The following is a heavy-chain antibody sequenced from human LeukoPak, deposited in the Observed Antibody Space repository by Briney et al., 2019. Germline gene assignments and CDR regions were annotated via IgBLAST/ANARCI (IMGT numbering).Heavy chain of an antibody. J-gene: IGHJ5*01. CDR1: GGSISSGDYY. V-gene: IGHV4-30-4*01. Sequence: SETLSLTCTVSGGSISSGDYYWSWIRQPPGKSLEWIGYIYYSGSTYYNPSLKSRVTISVDTSKNQFSLKLSSVTAADTAVYYCARVDGSGSYYNVFDCWGQGTLVTVSS. CDR2: IYYSGST. CDR3: ARVDGSGSYYNVFDC. D-gene: IGHD3-10*01.